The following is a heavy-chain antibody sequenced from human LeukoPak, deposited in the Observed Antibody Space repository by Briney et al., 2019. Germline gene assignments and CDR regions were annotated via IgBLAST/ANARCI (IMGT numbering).Heavy chain of an antibody. V-gene: IGHV3-30*19. J-gene: IGHJ4*02. CDR1: GFTFSSYG. CDR2: ISYDGSNK. D-gene: IGHD2/OR15-2a*01. CDR3: ARALSSYFDY. Sequence: GGSLRLSCAASGFTFSSYGMHWVRQAPGKGLEWVAVISYDGSNKYYADSVKGRFTISRDNSKNTLYLQMNSLRAEDTAVYYCARALSSYFDYWGQGTLVTVSS.